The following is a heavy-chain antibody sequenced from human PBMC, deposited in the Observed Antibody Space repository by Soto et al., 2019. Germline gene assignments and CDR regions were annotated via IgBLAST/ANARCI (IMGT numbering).Heavy chain of an antibody. D-gene: IGHD3-9*01. CDR3: SKSLGMLTGDYVLTEVDY. CDR2: ISYDGSNK. Sequence: QVQLVESGGGVVQPGRSLRLSCAASGFTFSDYGMHWVRQAPGKGLEWVAIISYDGSNKYYADSVKGRFTISRDNSKNRPYLQMNSLRAEDTAVYYCSKSLGMLTGDYVLTEVDYWGQGTLVTVSS. J-gene: IGHJ4*02. CDR1: GFTFSDYG. V-gene: IGHV3-30*18.